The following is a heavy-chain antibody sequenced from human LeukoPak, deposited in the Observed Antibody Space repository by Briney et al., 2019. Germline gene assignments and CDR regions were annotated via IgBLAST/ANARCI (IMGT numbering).Heavy chain of an antibody. CDR1: GFTFSSFA. D-gene: IGHD2-2*01. CDR2: ISSSGGTT. Sequence: PGGSLRLSCAASGFTFSSFAMSWVRQAPGKGLEWVSVISSSGGTTYYADSVKGRFTISRDNSENTLYLQMNSLRAEDTAVYYCAKGGAARLEVLPAATDYWGQGTLVTVSS. CDR3: AKGGAARLEVLPAATDY. V-gene: IGHV3-23*01. J-gene: IGHJ4*02.